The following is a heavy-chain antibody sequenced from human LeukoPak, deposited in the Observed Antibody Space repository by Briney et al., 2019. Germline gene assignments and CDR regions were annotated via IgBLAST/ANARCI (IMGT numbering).Heavy chain of an antibody. CDR1: GYSINNGYH. J-gene: IGHJ6*04. Sequence: SETLSLTCVVSGYSINNGYHWGWIRQPPGKGLEWIASIYFTDSTCYNPSLKSRVTMSVDTSKNQFSLKLTSVTAADTAIYYCARDFPLLSNNYFGMDVWGKGTTVTVSS. D-gene: IGHD2/OR15-2a*01. CDR3: ARDFPLLSNNYFGMDV. CDR2: IYFTDST. V-gene: IGHV4-38-2*02.